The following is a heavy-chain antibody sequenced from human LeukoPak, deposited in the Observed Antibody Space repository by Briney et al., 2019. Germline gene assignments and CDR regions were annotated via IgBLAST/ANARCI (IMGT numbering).Heavy chain of an antibody. CDR1: GGSISSYY. Sequence: PSETLSLTCTVSGGSISSYYWSWIRQPAGKGLEWIGRIYTSGNTKYNPSLKSRVTISVDTSKNQFSLKLSSVTAADTAVYYCARVRYSSGWWYYFDYWGQGSLVTVSS. CDR3: ARVRYSSGWWYYFDY. D-gene: IGHD6-19*01. V-gene: IGHV4-4*07. J-gene: IGHJ4*02. CDR2: IYTSGNT.